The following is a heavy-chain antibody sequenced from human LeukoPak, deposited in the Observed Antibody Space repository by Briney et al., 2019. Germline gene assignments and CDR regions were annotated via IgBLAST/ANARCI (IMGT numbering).Heavy chain of an antibody. Sequence: ASVKDSCKASGYTFTSYDINWVRQAPGQGLGWMGWINPNSGGTNYAQKFQGRVTMTRDTSISTAYMELSRLRSDDTAVYYCARDGIAADLYNWFDPWGQGTLVTVSS. CDR3: ARDGIAADLYNWFDP. CDR2: INPNSGGT. V-gene: IGHV1-2*02. J-gene: IGHJ5*02. D-gene: IGHD6-13*01. CDR1: GYTFTSYD.